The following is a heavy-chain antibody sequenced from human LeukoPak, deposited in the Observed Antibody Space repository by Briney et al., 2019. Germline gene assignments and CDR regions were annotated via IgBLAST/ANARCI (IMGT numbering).Heavy chain of an antibody. CDR2: ISAYNGNT. V-gene: IGHV1-18*01. Sequence: GASVKVSCKASGYSFTSYGISWVRLAPGQGLEWMGWISAYNGNTNYAQKLQGRVTMTTDISTSTAFMELRSLRSDDTAVYYCARVMDGYNHFDYWGQGTLVTVSS. D-gene: IGHD5-24*01. CDR3: ARVMDGYNHFDY. J-gene: IGHJ4*02. CDR1: GYSFTSYG.